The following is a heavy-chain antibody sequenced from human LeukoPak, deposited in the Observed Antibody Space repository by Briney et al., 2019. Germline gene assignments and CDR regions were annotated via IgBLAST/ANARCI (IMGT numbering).Heavy chain of an antibody. CDR2: IGRSGDNT. D-gene: IGHD4-17*01. CDR1: GFTFSSYA. V-gene: IGHV3-23*01. CDR3: ARGPHGEFDF. Sequence: GGSLRLSCAASGFTFSSYAMTWVRQPPGKGLEWVSTIGRSGDNTFYADSVKGRFTISRDNSKNTLYLQMNNLRVEDTALYYCARGPHGEFDFWGQGTLVTVSS. J-gene: IGHJ4*02.